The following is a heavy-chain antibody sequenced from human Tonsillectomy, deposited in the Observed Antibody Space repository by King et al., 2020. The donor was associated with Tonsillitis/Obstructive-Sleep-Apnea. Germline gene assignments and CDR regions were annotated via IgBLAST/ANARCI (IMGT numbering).Heavy chain of an antibody. CDR2: IYDSGNT. J-gene: IGHJ6*02. CDR3: ARDRDGMDV. Sequence: QLQESGPGLEKPSQTLSLTCTVSGGSVSSGAYYWSWIRQHPGKGLEWIGNIYDSGNTYYNPSLKSRVIISVDTAKNQFSLNLSSVTAADTAVYYCARDRDGMDVWGQGTTVTVSS. CDR1: GGSVSSGAYY. V-gene: IGHV4-31*03.